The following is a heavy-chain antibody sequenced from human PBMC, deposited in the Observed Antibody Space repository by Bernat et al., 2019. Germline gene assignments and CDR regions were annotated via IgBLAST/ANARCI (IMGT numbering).Heavy chain of an antibody. J-gene: IGHJ3*02. CDR2: ISSSSSYT. CDR1: GFTFSDYY. CDR3: ARHSQGLRFSGFDI. Sequence: QVQLVESGGGLVKPGGSLRLSCAASGFTFSDYYMSWIRQAPGKGLEWVSYISSSSSYTNYADSVKGRFTISRDNAKNSLYLQMNSLRAEDTAVYYCARHSQGLRFSGFDIWGQGTMVTFSS. D-gene: IGHD5-12*01. V-gene: IGHV3-11*05.